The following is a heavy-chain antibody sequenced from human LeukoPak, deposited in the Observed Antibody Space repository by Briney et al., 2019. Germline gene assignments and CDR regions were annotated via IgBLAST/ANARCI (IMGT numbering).Heavy chain of an antibody. CDR3: VREDSYSSGWYGPDY. CDR2: IKSDGSNS. J-gene: IGHJ4*02. D-gene: IGHD6-19*01. CDR1: GFTFSTYW. Sequence: GGSLRLSCAASGFTFSTYWMHWVRHAPGTGLVWVSRIKSDGSNSNYADCVKGRFTISRDNAKNSLYLHMNSLRAEDTAVYYCVREDSYSSGWYGPDYWGQGTLVTVSS. V-gene: IGHV3-74*01.